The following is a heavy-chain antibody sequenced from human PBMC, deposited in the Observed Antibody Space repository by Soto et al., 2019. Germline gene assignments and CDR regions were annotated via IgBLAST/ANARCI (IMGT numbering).Heavy chain of an antibody. V-gene: IGHV6-1*01. CDR2: TYYGSKWYN. J-gene: IGHJ4*02. D-gene: IGHD6-13*01. Sequence: SQTLSLTCAISGDSVSSNSAAWNWIRQSPSRGLEWLGRTYYGSKWYNDYAVSVRSRITINPDTSKNQFSLQLNSVTPEDTAVCFCARDRSPGSSSWYDYWGQGTLVTVSS. CDR1: GDSVSSNSAA. CDR3: ARDRSPGSSSWYDY.